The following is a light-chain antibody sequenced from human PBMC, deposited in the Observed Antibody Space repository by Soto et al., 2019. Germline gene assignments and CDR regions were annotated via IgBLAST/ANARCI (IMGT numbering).Light chain of an antibody. J-gene: IGKJ3*01. Sequence: EIVLTQSPATLYLSPGDRATLSCRASQSVDWYVAWYQQKPGQAPRLLIYDALKRATGTPDRFSGSGSGTAFILTISSREPEEFSVDYCQQRSNWPPITFGPGTKVDLK. CDR1: QSVDWY. CDR2: DAL. V-gene: IGKV3-11*01. CDR3: QQRSNWPPIT.